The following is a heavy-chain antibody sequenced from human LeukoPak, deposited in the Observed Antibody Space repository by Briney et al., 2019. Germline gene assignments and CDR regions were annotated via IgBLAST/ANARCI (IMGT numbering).Heavy chain of an antibody. J-gene: IGHJ5*02. CDR3: ARDLGQYYDTSDNWSDP. CDR2: INSDGINT. CDR1: GFTFSSYD. V-gene: IGHV3-74*01. D-gene: IGHD3-22*01. Sequence: GGSLRLSCAASGFTFSSYDMSWVRQAPGKGLVWVSRINSDGINTSYADSVKGRFTISRDNAKNTLNLQMNSLRAEDTAVYYCARDLGQYYDTSDNWSDPWGQGTLVTVSS.